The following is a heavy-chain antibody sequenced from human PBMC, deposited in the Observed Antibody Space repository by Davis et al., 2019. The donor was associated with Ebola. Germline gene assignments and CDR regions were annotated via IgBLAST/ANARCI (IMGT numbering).Heavy chain of an antibody. CDR1: GYTFTGYF. J-gene: IGHJ4*02. V-gene: IGHV1-2*02. CDR2: INPNSGGT. CDR3: ARRPAYCTGDCYPYFDY. Sequence: ASVKVSCKASGYTFTGYFMHWVRQAPGQGLEWMGWINPNSGGTNYAQKFQGRVTLTRDTSISTAYMELSRLRSDDTAVYFCARRPAYCTGDCYPYFDYWGQGTLVIVSS. D-gene: IGHD2-21*02.